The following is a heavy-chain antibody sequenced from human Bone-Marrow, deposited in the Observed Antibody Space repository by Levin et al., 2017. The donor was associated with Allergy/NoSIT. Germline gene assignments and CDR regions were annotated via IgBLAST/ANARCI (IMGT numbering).Heavy chain of an antibody. CDR3: ATDLGTAIVTGLYYYYGMDV. D-gene: IGHD5-18*01. Sequence: PGGSLRLSCVASSISFSNAWMNWVRQAPGKGLEWVGRIKSKTDGGTTDYAAPVKGRFTISRDDSENTLYLQMDSLKTEDTAVYFCATDLGTAIVTGLYYYYGMDVWGQGTTVTVSS. CDR2: IKSKTDGGTT. V-gene: IGHV3-15*01. CDR1: SISFSNAW. J-gene: IGHJ6*02.